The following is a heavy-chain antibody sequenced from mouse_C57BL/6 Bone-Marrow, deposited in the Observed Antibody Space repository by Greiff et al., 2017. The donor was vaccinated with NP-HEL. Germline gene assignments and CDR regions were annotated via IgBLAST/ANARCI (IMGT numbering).Heavy chain of an antibody. CDR3: AREGGLRRRTYAIAF. J-gene: IGHJ4*01. CDR1: GFTFSDYY. V-gene: IGHV5-16*01. D-gene: IGHD2-4*01. CDR2: INYAGSST. Sequence: DVQLVESEGGLVQPGSSMKLSCTASGFTFSDYYMAWVRQVPEKGLEWIANINYAGSSTYYLHSFKGRFIFTGDNATNILYLQMRSLKSEDTATYYCAREGGLRRRTYAIAFWGQGTSVTVSA.